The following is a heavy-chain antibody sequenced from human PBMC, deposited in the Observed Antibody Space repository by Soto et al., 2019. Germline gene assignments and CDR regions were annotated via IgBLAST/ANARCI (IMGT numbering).Heavy chain of an antibody. D-gene: IGHD1-1*01. CDR2: IYSGGST. V-gene: IGHV3-53*04. Sequence: GGSLRLSCAASGFTVSSNYMSWVRQAPGKGLEWVSVIYSGGSTYYADSVKGRFTISRHNSKNTLYLQMNSLRAEDTAVYYCARGSLLEQVFGHAFDIWGQGTMVTVSS. CDR3: ARGSLLEQVFGHAFDI. CDR1: GFTVSSNY. J-gene: IGHJ3*02.